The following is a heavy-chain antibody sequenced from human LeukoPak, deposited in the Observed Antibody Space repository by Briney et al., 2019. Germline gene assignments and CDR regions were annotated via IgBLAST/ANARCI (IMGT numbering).Heavy chain of an antibody. V-gene: IGHV4-61*02. CDR3: ARGGGWSPYYIDH. CDR1: GGSISSGSYY. Sequence: PSQTLSLTCTVSGGSISSGSYYWSWIRQPAGKGLEWIGRIYTSGSTNYNPSLKSRVTISVDTSKNQFSLKLSSVTAADTAVYYCARGGGWSPYYIDHWGQGILVTVSS. J-gene: IGHJ4*02. CDR2: IYTSGST. D-gene: IGHD6-19*01.